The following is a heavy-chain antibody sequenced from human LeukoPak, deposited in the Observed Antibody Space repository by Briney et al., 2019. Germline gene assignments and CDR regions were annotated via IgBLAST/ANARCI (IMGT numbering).Heavy chain of an antibody. CDR1: GGSISSSSYY. CDR3: AFSGSYPENWFDP. CDR2: IYHSGST. D-gene: IGHD1-26*01. Sequence: SETLSLTCTVSGGSISSSSYYWGWIRQPPGKGLEWIGSIYHSGSTYYNPSLKSRVTISVDTSKNQFSLKLSSVTAADTAVYYCAFSGSYPENWFDPWGQGTLVTVSS. J-gene: IGHJ5*02. V-gene: IGHV4-39*07.